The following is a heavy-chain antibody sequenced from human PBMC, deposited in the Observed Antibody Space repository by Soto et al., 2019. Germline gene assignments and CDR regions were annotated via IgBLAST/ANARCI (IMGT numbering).Heavy chain of an antibody. Sequence: ASVKVSCQASGSTFTSYDINWVRQATGQGLEWMGWMNPNSGNTGYAQKFQGRVTMTRNTSISTAYMELSSLRSEDTAVYYCARGYSGYDDGDAFDIWGQGTMVTVSS. CDR1: GSTFTSYD. J-gene: IGHJ3*02. CDR2: MNPNSGNT. D-gene: IGHD5-12*01. CDR3: ARGYSGYDDGDAFDI. V-gene: IGHV1-8*01.